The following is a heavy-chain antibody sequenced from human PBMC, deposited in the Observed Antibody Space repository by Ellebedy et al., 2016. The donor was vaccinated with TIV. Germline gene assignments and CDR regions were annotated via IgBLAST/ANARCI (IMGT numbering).Heavy chain of an antibody. V-gene: IGHV5-51*01. CDR1: GYSFTNFW. CDR3: ARTTQEGGSYYYYYYYGMDV. D-gene: IGHD1-26*01. J-gene: IGHJ6*02. Sequence: GESLKISCKAPGYSFTNFWIGWVRQMPGKGLEWMGIIYPGDSDTRYSPSFQGQVTISADKSISTAYLQWSSLKASDTAMYYCARTTQEGGSYYYYYYYGMDVWGQGTTVNVSS. CDR2: IYPGDSDT.